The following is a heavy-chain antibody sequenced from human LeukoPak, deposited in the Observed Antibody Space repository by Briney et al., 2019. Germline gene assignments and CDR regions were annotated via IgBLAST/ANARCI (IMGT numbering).Heavy chain of an antibody. V-gene: IGHV1-2*06. CDR3: ARVCLNSSGWYKGGIDY. CDR1: GYTFTGYY. Sequence: ASVKVSCKASGYTFTGYYMHWVRQAPGQGLEWMGRINPNSGGTNYAQKFQGRVTMTRDTSISTAYMELSRLRSDDTAVYYCARVCLNSSGWYKGGIDYWGQGTLVTVSS. CDR2: INPNSGGT. J-gene: IGHJ4*02. D-gene: IGHD6-19*01.